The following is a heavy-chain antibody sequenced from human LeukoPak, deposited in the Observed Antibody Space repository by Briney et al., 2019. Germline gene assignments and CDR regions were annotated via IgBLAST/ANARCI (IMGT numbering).Heavy chain of an antibody. Sequence: ASVKVSCKASGYTFTSYAMHWVRQAPGQRLEWMGWINAGNGNTKYSQKFQGRVTIIRDTSASTAYMELSSLRSEDTAVYYCARDRWVATTYYFDYWGQGTLVTVSS. CDR1: GYTFTSYA. D-gene: IGHD5-12*01. CDR2: INAGNGNT. J-gene: IGHJ4*02. CDR3: ARDRWVATTYYFDY. V-gene: IGHV1-3*01.